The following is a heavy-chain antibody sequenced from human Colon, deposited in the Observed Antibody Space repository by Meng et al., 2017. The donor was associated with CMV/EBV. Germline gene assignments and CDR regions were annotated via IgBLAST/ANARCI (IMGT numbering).Heavy chain of an antibody. CDR3: ARHYCSSASCYTTYHYYGVDV. CDR1: GYTFTGYH. CDR2: ISPNSGAT. J-gene: IGHJ6*02. Sequence: ASVKVSCKASGYTFTGYHMHWVRQAPGQGLEWMGWISPNSGATNYAQKFQGRVTMTRDTSISTAYMELSRLRSDDTAVYYCARHYCSSASCYTTYHYYGVDVWGQGTTVTVSS. V-gene: IGHV1-2*02. D-gene: IGHD2-2*01.